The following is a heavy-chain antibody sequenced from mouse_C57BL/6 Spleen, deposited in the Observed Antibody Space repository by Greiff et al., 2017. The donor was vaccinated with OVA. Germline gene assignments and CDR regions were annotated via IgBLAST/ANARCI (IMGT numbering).Heavy chain of an antibody. CDR3: AREGYYGSSSHYAMDY. J-gene: IGHJ4*01. D-gene: IGHD1-1*01. V-gene: IGHV1-63*01. CDR2: IYPGGGYT. CDR1: GYTFTNYW. Sequence: VQLQQSGAELVRPGTSVKMSCKASGYTFTNYWIGWAKQRPGHGLEWIGDIYPGGGYTNYNEKFKGKATLTADKSSSTAYMQFSSLTSEDSAIDYCAREGYYGSSSHYAMDYWGQGTSVTVSS.